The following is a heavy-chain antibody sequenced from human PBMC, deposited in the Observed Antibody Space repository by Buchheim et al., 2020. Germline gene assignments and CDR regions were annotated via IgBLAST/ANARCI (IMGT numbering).Heavy chain of an antibody. V-gene: IGHV3-23*01. CDR2: VSGNGGIT. Sequence: EVQVLESGGGLVQPWGSLRLSCATSGFTFSNYAIHWVRQAPGRGLEWIAAVSGNGGITYYADSVKGRFTISRDNSKNTVFLQMNNPRAGDAAVYYCAKTAAGDGMDVWGQGTT. CDR1: GFTFSNYA. J-gene: IGHJ6*02. CDR3: AKTAAGDGMDV. D-gene: IGHD6-25*01.